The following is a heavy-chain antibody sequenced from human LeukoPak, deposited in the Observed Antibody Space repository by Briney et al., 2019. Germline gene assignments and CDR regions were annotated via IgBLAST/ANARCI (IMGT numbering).Heavy chain of an antibody. CDR1: GGSISSYY. CDR3: ARFTHGDYPVFDY. J-gene: IGHJ4*02. V-gene: IGHV4-59*01. Sequence: SETLSLTCTVSGGSISSYYWSWIRQPAGKGLECIGYIFYSGSTNYNPSLKSRVTISVDMSKNQFSLKLSSVTAAGTAFYYCARFTHGDYPVFDYWGQGTLVTVSS. D-gene: IGHD4-17*01. CDR2: IFYSGST.